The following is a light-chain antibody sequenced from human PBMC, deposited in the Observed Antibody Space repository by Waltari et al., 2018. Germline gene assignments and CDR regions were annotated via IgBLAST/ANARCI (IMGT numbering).Light chain of an antibody. CDR1: RSDVGSNNL. CDR3: CSYAGSSTYV. CDR2: EGS. Sequence: QSALIQPTSVSGSPAQSITISCTGTRSDVGSNNLVAWYQQHPGKAPKPMIYEGSKRPSGVSNRFSGSKSGNTASLTISGLQAEDEADYYCCSYAGSSTYVFGTGTKVTVL. J-gene: IGLJ1*01. V-gene: IGLV2-23*01.